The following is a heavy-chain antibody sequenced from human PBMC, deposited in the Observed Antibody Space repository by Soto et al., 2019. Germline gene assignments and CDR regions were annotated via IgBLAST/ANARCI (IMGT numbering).Heavy chain of an antibody. CDR2: IFSNDEK. CDR3: ARMFGYSSGSWFDP. CDR1: GFSLSNARMG. D-gene: IGHD6-19*01. J-gene: IGHJ5*02. Sequence: SGPTLVNPTETLTLTCTVSGFSLSNARMGVSWIRQPPGKALEWLAHIFSNDEKSYSTSLKSRLTISKDTSKSQVVLTMTNMDPVDTATYYCARMFGYSSGSWFDPWGQGTLVTVS. V-gene: IGHV2-26*01.